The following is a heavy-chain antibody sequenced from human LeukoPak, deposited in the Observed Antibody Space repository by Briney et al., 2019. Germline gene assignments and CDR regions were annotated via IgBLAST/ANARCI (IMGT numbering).Heavy chain of an antibody. CDR2: IIPIFGTA. Sequence: GSSVKVSCKASGGTFSSYAISWVRQAPGQGLEWMGGIIPIFGTANYAQKFQGRVTITTDESTSTAYMELSSLRSEDTAVYYCASLSRYYDSSGSLDYWGQGTLVTVSS. CDR3: ASLSRYYDSSGSLDY. CDR1: GGTFSSYA. J-gene: IGHJ4*02. D-gene: IGHD3-22*01. V-gene: IGHV1-69*05.